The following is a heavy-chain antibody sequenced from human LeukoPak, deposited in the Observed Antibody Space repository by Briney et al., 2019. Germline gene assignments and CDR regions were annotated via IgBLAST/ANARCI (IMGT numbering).Heavy chain of an antibody. V-gene: IGHV3-30*04. Sequence: GGSLRLSCAASGFTFSTYTLHWVRQAPGKGLEWVAVVLYDGETKYYADSVKGRFTISRDNSGNTLSLQMNSLRAEDTAVYYCAELGITMIGGVWGKGTTVTISS. CDR2: VLYDGETK. D-gene: IGHD3-10*02. CDR3: AELGITMIGGV. J-gene: IGHJ6*04. CDR1: GFTFSTYT.